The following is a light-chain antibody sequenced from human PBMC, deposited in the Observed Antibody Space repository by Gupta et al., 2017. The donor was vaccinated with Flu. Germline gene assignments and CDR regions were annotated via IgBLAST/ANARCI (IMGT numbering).Light chain of an antibody. V-gene: IGLV2-23*01. CDR2: EGS. Sequence: QSALTQPASVSGSSGQSITISCTGTSSDVGSYNLVSWYQQHPGKAPKLMIYEGSKRPSGVSNRFSGSKSGNTASLTISGLQSEDEADYYCCSYAGGSTSYVFGTGTTVTVL. J-gene: IGLJ1*01. CDR1: SSDVGSYNL. CDR3: CSYAGGSTSYV.